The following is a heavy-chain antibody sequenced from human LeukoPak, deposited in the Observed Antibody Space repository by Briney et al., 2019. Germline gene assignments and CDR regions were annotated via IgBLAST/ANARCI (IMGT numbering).Heavy chain of an antibody. D-gene: IGHD3/OR15-3a*01. CDR3: TRQPPGTGTVDH. J-gene: IGHJ4*02. CDR1: GFTFSTYG. CDR2: ISSNSYTI. V-gene: IGHV3-48*04. Sequence: GGSLRLSCAASGFTFSTYGMNWVRQAPGKGLDWIAYISSNSYTIYYADSVKGRFTISRDNAKNSLYLQMNSLRAEDTAVYYCTRQPPGTGTVDHWGQGALVTVSS.